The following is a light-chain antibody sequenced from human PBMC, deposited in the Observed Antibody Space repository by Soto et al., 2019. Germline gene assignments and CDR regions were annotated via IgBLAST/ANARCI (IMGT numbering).Light chain of an antibody. CDR2: GAS. CDR3: PQYNDWPLT. CDR1: QSVNSN. V-gene: IGKV3-15*01. J-gene: IGKJ4*01. Sequence: EKVMTQSPAALSVSPGERATLSCRASQSVNSNLAWYQRKPGQAPRLLLYGASTRATGIPARFSGSASGTEFTLTISSLQSEDSAVYYRPQYNDWPLTFGGGTQLDIK.